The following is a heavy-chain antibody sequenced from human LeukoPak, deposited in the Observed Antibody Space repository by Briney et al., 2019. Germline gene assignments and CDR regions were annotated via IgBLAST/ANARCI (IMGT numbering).Heavy chain of an antibody. CDR2: IDWDDDK. CDR3: ARTTPRTAEQGYFHY. D-gene: IGHD4-11*01. CDR1: GFSFSTSGMC. J-gene: IGHJ4*02. Sequence: SGPALVKPTQTLTLTCTFSGFSFSTSGMCVSWIRQPPGKALEWLARIDWDDDKYYSTSLKTRLTISKDTSKNQVVLTMTNMDPVDTATYYCARTTPRTAEQGYFHYWGQGTLVTVSS. V-gene: IGHV2-70*11.